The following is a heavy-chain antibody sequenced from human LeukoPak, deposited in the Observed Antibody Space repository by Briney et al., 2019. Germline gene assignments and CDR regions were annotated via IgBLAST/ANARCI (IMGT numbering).Heavy chain of an antibody. D-gene: IGHD3-9*01. CDR3: ARWVDYDILTGYYYFDY. Sequence: GGSLRLSCAASGFTFSSYWMHWVRQAPGKGLVWVSRINSDGSSTSYADSVKGRFTISRDNAKNTLYLQMNSLRAEDTAVYYCARWVDYDILTGYYYFDYWGQGTLVTV. CDR1: GFTFSSYW. CDR2: INSDGSST. V-gene: IGHV3-74*01. J-gene: IGHJ4*02.